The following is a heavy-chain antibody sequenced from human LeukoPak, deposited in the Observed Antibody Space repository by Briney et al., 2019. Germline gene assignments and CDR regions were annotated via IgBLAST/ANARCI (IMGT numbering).Heavy chain of an antibody. J-gene: IGHJ4*02. Sequence: GASVKVSCKASGYTFTSYGISWVRQAPGQGLEWMGWISAHNGNTNYAQKLQGRVTMTTDTSTSTAYMELRSLRSDDTAVYYCARGTAAPTPYYFDYWGQGTLVTVSS. CDR3: ARGTAAPTPYYFDY. CDR1: GYTFTSYG. CDR2: ISAHNGNT. V-gene: IGHV1-18*01. D-gene: IGHD6-13*01.